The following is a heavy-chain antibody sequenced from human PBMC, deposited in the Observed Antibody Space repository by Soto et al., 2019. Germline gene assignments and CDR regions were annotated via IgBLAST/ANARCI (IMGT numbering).Heavy chain of an antibody. CDR1: GFTFSSYS. J-gene: IGHJ3*02. CDR2: ISSSSSTI. Sequence: EVQLVESGGGLVQPGGSLRLSCAASGFTFSSYSMNWVRQAPGKGLEWVSYISSSSSTIYYADSVKGRFTISRDNAKNLLYLQMNSLRAEDTAVYYCARDYQQLLSSRAFDIWGQGTMVTVSS. V-gene: IGHV3-48*01. D-gene: IGHD2-2*01. CDR3: ARDYQQLLSSRAFDI.